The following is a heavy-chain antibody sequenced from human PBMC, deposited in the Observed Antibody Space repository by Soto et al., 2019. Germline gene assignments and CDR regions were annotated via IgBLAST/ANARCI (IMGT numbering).Heavy chain of an antibody. J-gene: IGHJ5*02. CDR2: ISTFNGNT. D-gene: IGHD4-17*01. CDR1: ASTFTGYT. CDR3: ARGTVTSGRWFGP. Sequence: QVHLVQSGTEVKEPGASVKVSCKASASTFTGYTINWVRQAPGQGLEWMGWISTFNGNTKYAGNFEGRVTMTTNTAKTTAYMELTRLTFDDTAVYFGARGTVTSGRWFGPWGQGTLVSVSS. V-gene: IGHV1-18*04.